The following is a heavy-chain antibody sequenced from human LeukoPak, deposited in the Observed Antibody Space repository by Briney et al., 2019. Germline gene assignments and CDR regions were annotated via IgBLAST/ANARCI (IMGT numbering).Heavy chain of an antibody. D-gene: IGHD3-3*01. CDR2: INPSGGST. J-gene: IGHJ4*02. CDR1: GGTFSSYA. V-gene: IGHV1-46*01. Sequence: SVKVSCKASGGTFSSYAISWVRQAPGQGLEWMGIINPSGGSTSYAQKFQGRVTMTRDTSTSTVYMELSSLRSEDTAVYYCASARITIFGVAENWGQGTLVTVSS. CDR3: ASARITIFGVAEN.